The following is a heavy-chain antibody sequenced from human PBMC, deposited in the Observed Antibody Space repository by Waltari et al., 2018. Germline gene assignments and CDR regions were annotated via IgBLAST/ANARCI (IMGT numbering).Heavy chain of an antibody. V-gene: IGHV3-48*04. D-gene: IGHD3-22*01. J-gene: IGHJ4*02. CDR3: VREYDSGGAGY. Sequence: EVQLVESGGGLLQPGGSRRLACSSSGFPFRSYGMNWVRQAPGKGLEWVSYISPSSSTITYADSMKGRFTISRDNAKNSLYLHMNSLRADDTAVYYCVREYDSGGAGYWGQGTLVTVSS. CDR1: GFPFRSYG. CDR2: ISPSSSTI.